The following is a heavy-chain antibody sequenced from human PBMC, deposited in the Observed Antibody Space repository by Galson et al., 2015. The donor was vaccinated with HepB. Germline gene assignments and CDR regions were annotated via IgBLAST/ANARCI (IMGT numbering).Heavy chain of an antibody. CDR3: AKNPGYSSTF. D-gene: IGHD6-13*01. Sequence: SLRLSCAASGFSFSTYGMHWVRQAPGKGLEWVAFIRYDGSNKYYADSVKGRFTISRDNSKNTLYLQMNSLRAEDTAVYYCAKNPGYSSTFWGQGTLVTVSS. CDR1: GFSFSTYG. J-gene: IGHJ4*02. CDR2: IRYDGSNK. V-gene: IGHV3-30*02.